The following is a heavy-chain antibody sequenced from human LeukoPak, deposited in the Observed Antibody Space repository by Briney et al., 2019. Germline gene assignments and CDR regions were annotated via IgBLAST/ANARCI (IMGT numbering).Heavy chain of an antibody. J-gene: IGHJ3*02. V-gene: IGHV4-59*01. CDR3: ARMISSGWRRGDAFDI. Sequence: SETLSLTCTVSGGSISSYYWSWIRQPPGKGLEWIGNIYYSGTTNYNPSLKSRVTISQDTSKNHFPLKLRSVTAADTAVYYCARMISSGWRRGDAFDIWGQGTMVTASS. D-gene: IGHD6-19*01. CDR1: GGSISSYY. CDR2: IYYSGTT.